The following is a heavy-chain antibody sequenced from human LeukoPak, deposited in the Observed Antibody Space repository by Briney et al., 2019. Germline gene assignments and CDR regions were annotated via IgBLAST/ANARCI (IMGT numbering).Heavy chain of an antibody. CDR1: GFTFSSYG. CDR3: ARDFGYCSGGSCKYYFDY. J-gene: IGHJ4*02. D-gene: IGHD2-15*01. Sequence: GGSLRLSCAASGFTFSSYGMHWVRQDPGKGLEWVAVIWYDGSNKYYADSVKGRFTTSRDNSKNTLYLQMNSLRAEDTAVYYCARDFGYCSGGSCKYYFDYWGQGTLVTASS. V-gene: IGHV3-33*01. CDR2: IWYDGSNK.